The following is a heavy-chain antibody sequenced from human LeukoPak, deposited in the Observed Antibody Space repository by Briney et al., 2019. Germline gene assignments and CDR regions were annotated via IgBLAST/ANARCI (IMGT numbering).Heavy chain of an antibody. CDR2: IYSGGST. V-gene: IGHV3-66*01. Sequence: GGSLRLSCAASGFTVSSNYMSWVRQAPGKGLEWVSVIYSGGSTYYADSVKGRFTTSRDNSKNTLYLQMNSLRAEDTAVYYCARVANDLDDYWGQGTLVTVSP. J-gene: IGHJ4*02. CDR3: ARVANDLDDY. D-gene: IGHD1-1*01. CDR1: GFTVSSNY.